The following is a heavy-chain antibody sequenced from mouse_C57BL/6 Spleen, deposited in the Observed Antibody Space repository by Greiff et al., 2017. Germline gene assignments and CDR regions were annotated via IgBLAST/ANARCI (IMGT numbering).Heavy chain of an antibody. Sequence: DVKLQESGPGLVKPSQSLSLTCSVTGYSITSGYYWNWIRQFPGNKLEWMGYISYDGSNNYNPSLNNRISITRDTSKNQFFLKLNSVTTEDTATYYCARGDYDIYYAMDYWGQGTSVTVSS. CDR3: ARGDYDIYYAMDY. V-gene: IGHV3-6*01. J-gene: IGHJ4*01. CDR1: GYSITSGYY. CDR2: ISYDGSN. D-gene: IGHD2-4*01.